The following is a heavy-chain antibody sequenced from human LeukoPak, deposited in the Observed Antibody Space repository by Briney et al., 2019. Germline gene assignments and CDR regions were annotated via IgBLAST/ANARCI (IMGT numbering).Heavy chain of an antibody. Sequence: SETLSLTCTVSGGSISSYYWSWIRQPPGKGLEWIGYIYYSGSTNYNPSLKSRVTISVDTSKNQFSLKLSSVTAADTAVYYCARYQGGKRAFDTWGQGTMATVSS. CDR1: GGSISSYY. J-gene: IGHJ3*02. D-gene: IGHD2-15*01. CDR3: ARYQGGKRAFDT. V-gene: IGHV4-59*01. CDR2: IYYSGST.